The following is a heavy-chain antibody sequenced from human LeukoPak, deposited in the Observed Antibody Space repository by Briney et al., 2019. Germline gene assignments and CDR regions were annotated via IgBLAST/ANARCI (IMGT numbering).Heavy chain of an antibody. CDR3: ARGGDDYCSGGSCYQSDY. D-gene: IGHD2-15*01. CDR1: GYTFTGYY. CDR2: INPNSGGT. V-gene: IGHV1-2*02. Sequence: ASVKVSCKASGYTFTGYYMHWVRQAPGQGLGWMGWINPNSGGTNYAQKFQGRVTMTRDTSISTAYMELSRLRSDDTAVYYCARGGDDYCSGGSCYQSDYWGQGTLVTVSS. J-gene: IGHJ4*02.